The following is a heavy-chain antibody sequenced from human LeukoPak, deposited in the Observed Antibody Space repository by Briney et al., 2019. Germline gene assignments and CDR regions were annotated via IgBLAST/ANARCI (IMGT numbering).Heavy chain of an antibody. J-gene: IGHJ4*02. D-gene: IGHD3-9*01. CDR2: ISYDGSNK. Sequence: GGSLRLSCAASGFTFSSYAMHWVRQAPGKGLEWVAVISYDGSNKYYADSVKGRFTISRDNSKNTLYLQMNSLRAEDTAVYYCARSPYYDILTGYGYFDYWGQGTLVTVSS. CDR1: GFTFSSYA. CDR3: ARSPYYDILTGYGYFDY. V-gene: IGHV3-30-3*01.